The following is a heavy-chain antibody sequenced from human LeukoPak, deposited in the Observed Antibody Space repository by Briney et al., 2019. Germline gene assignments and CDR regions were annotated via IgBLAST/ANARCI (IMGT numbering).Heavy chain of an antibody. CDR1: GGTFSSYA. J-gene: IGHJ2*01. V-gene: IGHV1-18*01. D-gene: IGHD3-22*01. Sequence: ASVKVSCKASGGTFSSYAISWVRQAPGQGLEWMGWISAYNGNTNYAQKLQGRVTMTTDTSTSTAYMELRSLRSDDTAVYYCARRGITMIVGWYFDLWGRGTLVTVSS. CDR3: ARRGITMIVGWYFDL. CDR2: ISAYNGNT.